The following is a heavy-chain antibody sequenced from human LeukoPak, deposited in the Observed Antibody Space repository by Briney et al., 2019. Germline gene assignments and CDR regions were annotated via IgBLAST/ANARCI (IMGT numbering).Heavy chain of an antibody. V-gene: IGHV3-30*02. CDR3: ARAAAGPVGGMDV. CDR2: IRYDGSNK. J-gene: IGHJ6*02. Sequence: PGGSLRLSCAASGFTFSSYGMHWVRQAPGKGLEWVAFIRYDGSNKYYADSVKGRFTISRDNSKNTLYLQMNSLRAEDTAVYYCARAAAGPVGGMDVWGQGTTVTVSS. CDR1: GFTFSSYG. D-gene: IGHD6-13*01.